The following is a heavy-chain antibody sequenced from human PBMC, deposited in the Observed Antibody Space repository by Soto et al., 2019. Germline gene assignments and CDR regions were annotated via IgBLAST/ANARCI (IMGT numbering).Heavy chain of an antibody. CDR3: ARDVSYCGGDCHHYFDY. V-gene: IGHV3-33*08. J-gene: IGHJ4*02. CDR1: VFTFSSYA. D-gene: IGHD2-21*02. Sequence: PGGSLRLSCASSVFTFSSYAMSWVRQAPGKGLEWVAVIWYDGSNKYYADSVKGRFTISRDNSKNTLYLQMNSLRAEDTAVYYCARDVSYCGGDCHHYFDYWGQGTLVTVSS. CDR2: IWYDGSNK.